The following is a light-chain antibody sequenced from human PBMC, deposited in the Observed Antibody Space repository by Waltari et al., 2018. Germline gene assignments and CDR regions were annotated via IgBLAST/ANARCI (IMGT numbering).Light chain of an antibody. J-gene: IGLJ7*01. Sequence: QSVLTQPPSASGTPGQRVTISSSGIRSNTGSTTVKWYQQLPGTAPKLLIYSNKQRPSGVPDRFSGSKSGTSASLAISGLQSEDEADYFCAAWDDSLDGAVFGGGTQLTVL. CDR2: SNK. V-gene: IGLV1-44*01. CDR1: RSNTGSTT. CDR3: AAWDDSLDGAV.